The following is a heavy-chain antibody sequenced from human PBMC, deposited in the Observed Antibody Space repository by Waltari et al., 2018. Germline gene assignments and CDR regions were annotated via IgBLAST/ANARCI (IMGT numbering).Heavy chain of an antibody. J-gene: IGHJ4*02. CDR1: GGSISSGGYY. CDR2: ISWNSGSI. CDR3: AKGRVGIASPPFDY. Sequence: VQLQESGPGLVKPSQTLSLTCTVSGGSISSGGYYLSWIRQHPGKGLEWVSGISWNSGSIGYADSVKGRFTISRDNAKNSLYLQMNSLRAEDTALYYCAKGRVGIASPPFDYWGQGTLVTVSS. V-gene: IGHV3-9*01. D-gene: IGHD2-21*01.